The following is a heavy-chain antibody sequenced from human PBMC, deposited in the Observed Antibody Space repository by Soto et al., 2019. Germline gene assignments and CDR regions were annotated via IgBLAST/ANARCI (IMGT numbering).Heavy chain of an antibody. D-gene: IGHD5-12*01. V-gene: IGHV1-69*12. Sequence: QVQLVQSGAEVKKPESSVKVSCKASGGTFSSYAISWVRQAPGQGLEWMGGIIPIFGTANYAQKFQGRVSITADESTSTAYMELSSLRSEDTAVYYCARSGLEEVPTSFDIWGQGTMVTVSS. CDR1: GGTFSSYA. CDR2: IIPIFGTA. CDR3: ARSGLEEVPTSFDI. J-gene: IGHJ3*02.